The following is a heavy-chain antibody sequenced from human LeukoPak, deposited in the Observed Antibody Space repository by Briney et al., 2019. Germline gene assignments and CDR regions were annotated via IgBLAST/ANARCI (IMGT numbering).Heavy chain of an antibody. CDR1: GGTFSSYA. Sequence: SVKVSCKASGGTFSSYAISWVRQAPGQGLEWMGGIIPIFGTANYAQKFQGRVTITADESTSTAYMELSSLRSEDTAVYYCTRDGELGYYYGMDVWGQGTTVTVSS. CDR3: TRDGELGYYYGMDV. D-gene: IGHD2-21*01. J-gene: IGHJ6*02. CDR2: IIPIFGTA. V-gene: IGHV1-69*13.